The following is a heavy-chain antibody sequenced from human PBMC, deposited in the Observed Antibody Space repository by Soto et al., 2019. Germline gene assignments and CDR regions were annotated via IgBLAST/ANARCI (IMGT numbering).Heavy chain of an antibody. Sequence: SVKVSCKVSGSRFSNYVISWVRQAPGHGLEWLGRIIPIFNSTKYTQSFQGRVTITADKSTSTASLELSSLRSDDTAVYYCAREGRGKKAGYNGLVSLGYWGQGTLVTVSS. D-gene: IGHD2-2*02. CDR3: AREGRGKKAGYNGLVSLGY. CDR1: GSRFSNYV. J-gene: IGHJ4*02. CDR2: IIPIFNST. V-gene: IGHV1-69*06.